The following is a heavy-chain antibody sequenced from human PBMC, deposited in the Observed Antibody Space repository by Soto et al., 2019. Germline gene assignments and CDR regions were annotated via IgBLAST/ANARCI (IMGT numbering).Heavy chain of an antibody. Sequence: SETLSLTCAVYGGSFSGYYWSWIRQPPGKGLEWIGEINHSGSTNYNPSLKSRVTISVDTSKNQFSLKLSSVTAADTAVYYCARGLTYYYGMDVWGQGTTVTVSS. CDR2: INHSGST. J-gene: IGHJ6*02. V-gene: IGHV4-34*01. CDR1: GGSFSGYY. CDR3: ARGLTYYYGMDV.